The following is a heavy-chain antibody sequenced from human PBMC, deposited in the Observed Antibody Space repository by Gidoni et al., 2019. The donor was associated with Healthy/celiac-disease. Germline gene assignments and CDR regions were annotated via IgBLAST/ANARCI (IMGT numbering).Heavy chain of an antibody. CDR1: GGTLSSYA. CDR2: FIPIFDTA. CDR3: ARDLSGNYGSGFDY. D-gene: IGHD3-10*01. V-gene: IGHV1-69*01. J-gene: IGHJ4*02. Sequence: QVQLVQSGAEVKKPGSSVKVSCKASGGTLSSYAIRRVRKAPGKGLEWMGGFIPIFDTANYAQKCQGRVTITADESTSTAYMELSSLRSEDTAVYYCARDLSGNYGSGFDYWGQGTLVTVSS.